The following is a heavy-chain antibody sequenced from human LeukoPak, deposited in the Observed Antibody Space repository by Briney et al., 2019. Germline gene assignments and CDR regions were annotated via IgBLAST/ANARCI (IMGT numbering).Heavy chain of an antibody. Sequence: PSETLSLTCTVSGGSISSYYWSWIRQPPGKGLEWIGYIYYSGSTNYNPSLKSRVTISVNTSKNQFSLKLSSVTAADTAVYYCARHVKLAAAAKKYYYYYGMDVWGQGTTVTVSS. V-gene: IGHV4-59*08. CDR1: GGSISSYY. CDR2: IYYSGST. J-gene: IGHJ6*02. D-gene: IGHD6-13*01. CDR3: ARHVKLAAAAKKYYYYYGMDV.